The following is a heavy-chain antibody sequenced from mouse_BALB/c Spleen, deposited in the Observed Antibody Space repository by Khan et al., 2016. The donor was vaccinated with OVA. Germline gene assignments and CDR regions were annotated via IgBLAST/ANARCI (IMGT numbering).Heavy chain of an antibody. CDR3: ARLEDI. D-gene: IGHD1-3*01. CDR1: GFSLTSYG. CDR2: IWAGGST. V-gene: IGHV2-9*02. J-gene: IGHJ2*01. Sequence: QVQLKESGPGLVAPSQSLSITCTVSGFSLTSYGVHWVRQPPGKGLEWLGVIWAGGSTTYNSALMSSLSISKDNSKCQVVLKMNSLQTDDTAMYYCARLEDIWGQGTTLTVSA.